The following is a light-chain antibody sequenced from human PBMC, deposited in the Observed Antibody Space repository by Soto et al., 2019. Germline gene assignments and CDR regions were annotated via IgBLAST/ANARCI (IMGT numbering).Light chain of an antibody. CDR3: QQYDSSWT. CDR2: DIS. CDR1: QSLPSKF. J-gene: IGKJ1*01. V-gene: IGKV3-20*01. Sequence: EIVLTQSPGTLSLSPGERATLSCRASQSLPSKFLAWYQQKPGQAPILLIYDISRRATGIPDRFSGSGSGTAFTLTISRLEPDDFAVYYCQQYDSSWTFGQGTTVEIK.